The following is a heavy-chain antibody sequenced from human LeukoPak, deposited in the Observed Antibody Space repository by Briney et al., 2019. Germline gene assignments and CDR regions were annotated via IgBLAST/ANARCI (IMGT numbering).Heavy chain of an antibody. CDR3: AGLSSSSRYYYYMDV. V-gene: IGHV4-61*02. D-gene: IGHD6-6*01. J-gene: IGHJ6*03. CDR1: GDSISSSSSYY. CDR2: THTSGST. Sequence: SETLSLTCTVSGDSISSSSSYYWSWIRQPAGKGLEWIGRTHTSGSTNYNPSLKSRVTISVDTSKNQFSLKLSSVTAADTAVYYCAGLSSSSRYYYYMDVWGKGTTVTVSS.